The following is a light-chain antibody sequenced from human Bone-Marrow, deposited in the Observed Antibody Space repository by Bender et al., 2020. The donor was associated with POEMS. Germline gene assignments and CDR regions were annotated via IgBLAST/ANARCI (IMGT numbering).Light chain of an antibody. Sequence: QSALTQPPSASGSPGQSVTISCTGTSSDIGLYNYVSWYQQHPGRAPKLIISEVNKRRSGVPDRFSASKSGNTASLTVSGLQAEDEGDYYCQSYDNSLGGWVFGGGTKLTVL. J-gene: IGLJ3*02. V-gene: IGLV2-8*01. CDR2: EVN. CDR3: QSYDNSLGGWV. CDR1: SSDIGLYNY.